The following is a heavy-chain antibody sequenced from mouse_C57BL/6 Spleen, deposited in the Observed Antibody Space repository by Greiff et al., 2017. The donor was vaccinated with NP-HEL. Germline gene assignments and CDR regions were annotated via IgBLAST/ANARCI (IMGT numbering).Heavy chain of an antibody. Sequence: QVELKQPGAELVKPGASVKLSCKASGYTFTSYWMHWVKQRPGQGLEWIGMIHPNSGSTNYNEKFKSKATLTVDKSSSTAYMQLSSLTSEDSAVYYCAREGTAQATWDYWGQGTTLTVSS. CDR3: AREGTAQATWDY. V-gene: IGHV1-64*01. CDR2: IHPNSGST. CDR1: GYTFTSYW. D-gene: IGHD3-2*02. J-gene: IGHJ2*01.